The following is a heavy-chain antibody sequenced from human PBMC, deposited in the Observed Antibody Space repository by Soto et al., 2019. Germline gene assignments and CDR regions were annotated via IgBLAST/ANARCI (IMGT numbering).Heavy chain of an antibody. V-gene: IGHV4-61*10. CDR2: IYSSGST. Sequence: SETLSLTCTVSGASITGSFFWSWIRQPAGKGLEWIGYIYSSGSTNYNPSLKSRVTISLDTSSNQFSLKLTSVTAADTAVYYCARDIRGYSRAFDYWGQGTLVTVSS. J-gene: IGHJ4*02. D-gene: IGHD5-18*01. CDR3: ARDIRGYSRAFDY. CDR1: GASITGSFF.